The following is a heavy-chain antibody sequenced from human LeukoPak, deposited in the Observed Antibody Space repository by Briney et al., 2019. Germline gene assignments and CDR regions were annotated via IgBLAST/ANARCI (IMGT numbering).Heavy chain of an antibody. D-gene: IGHD2-15*01. CDR1: GFTFSSYA. V-gene: IGHV3-23*01. CDR2: ISGSGGST. J-gene: IGHJ4*02. CDR3: AKDNVVVVAATFDY. Sequence: GGSLRLSCAASGFTFSSYAMSWVRQAPGKGLEWVSAISGSGGSTYYADSVKGRFTISRDISKNTLYLQMSSLRAEDTAVYYCAKDNVVVVAATFDYWGQGTLVTVSS.